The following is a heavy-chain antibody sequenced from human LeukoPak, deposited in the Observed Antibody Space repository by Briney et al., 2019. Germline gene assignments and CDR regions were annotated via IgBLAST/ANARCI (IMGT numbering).Heavy chain of an antibody. V-gene: IGHV4-34*01. CDR1: GGSFSGYY. CDR3: ARGNRRGYSYGNNWFDP. D-gene: IGHD5-18*01. J-gene: IGHJ5*02. CDR2: INHSGST. Sequence: SETLSLTCAVYGGSFSGYYWSWIRQPPGKGLEWIGEINHSGSTNYNPSLKSRVTISVDTSKNQFSLKLSSVTAADTAVYYCARGNRRGYSYGNNWFDPWGQGTLVTVSS.